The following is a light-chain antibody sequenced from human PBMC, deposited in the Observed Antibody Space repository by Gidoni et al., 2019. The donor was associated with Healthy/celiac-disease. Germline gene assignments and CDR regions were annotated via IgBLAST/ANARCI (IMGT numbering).Light chain of an antibody. V-gene: IGKV1-39*01. CDR1: PSISSY. CDR3: QQSYSTPLVT. CDR2: AAS. Sequence: DNKLTRSPSSLSASVGDRVTITCRASPSISSYLNWYQQKPGKAPTLLIYAASSLQSGVPSRFSGSGSGTDFTLTISSLQPEDFATYYCQQSYSTPLVTFGQGTKVEIK. J-gene: IGKJ1*01.